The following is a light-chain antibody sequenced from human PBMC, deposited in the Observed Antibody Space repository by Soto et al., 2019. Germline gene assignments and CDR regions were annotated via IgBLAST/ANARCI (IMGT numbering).Light chain of an antibody. CDR3: LQHAAYPFT. CDR1: QGIGTL. J-gene: IGKJ4*01. V-gene: IGKV1-17*03. Sequence: DIQLTQSPSAMSASVGDRVTITCRASQGIGTLLTWFQQKPGRVPKRLIYGTANLQNGVPTRFSGTGSGTEFTLTISSLQPEDFATYYCLQHAAYPFTFGGGTKVDIK. CDR2: GTA.